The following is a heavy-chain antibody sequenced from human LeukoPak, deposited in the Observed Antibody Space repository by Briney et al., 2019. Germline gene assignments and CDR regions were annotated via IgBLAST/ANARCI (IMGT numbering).Heavy chain of an antibody. V-gene: IGHV4-38-2*02. Sequence: SETLSLTCTVSGYSISSGYYWGWIRQPPGKGLEWIGSIYHSGSTYYNPSLKSRVTISVDTSKNQFSLKLSSVTAADTAVYYCARLYATTVTLFDYWGQGTLVTVSS. CDR2: IYHSGST. J-gene: IGHJ4*02. D-gene: IGHD4-17*01. CDR3: ARLYATTVTLFDY. CDR1: GYSISSGYY.